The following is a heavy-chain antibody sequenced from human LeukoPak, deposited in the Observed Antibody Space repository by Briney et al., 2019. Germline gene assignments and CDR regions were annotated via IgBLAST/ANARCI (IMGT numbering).Heavy chain of an antibody. CDR2: INGFSSAI. Sequence: GGSLRLSCAASGFTFSDYNMNWVRQAPGKGPEWVSYINGFSSAIYYADSVKGRFTISRENAKNSLSLQMHSLRAEDTAVYCTRDGRAPDVVPFDPWGQGTLVTVSS. J-gene: IGHJ5*02. D-gene: IGHD2-21*01. CDR3: TRDGRAPDVVPFDP. CDR1: GFTFSDYN. V-gene: IGHV3-48*01.